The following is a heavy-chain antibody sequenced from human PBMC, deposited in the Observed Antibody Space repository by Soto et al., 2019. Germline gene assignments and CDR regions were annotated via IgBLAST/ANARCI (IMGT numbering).Heavy chain of an antibody. D-gene: IGHD1-7*01. CDR1: GYTFTSYG. CDR3: ARDRSAITGTLPDDY. V-gene: IGHV1-18*01. CDR2: ISAYNGNT. J-gene: IGHJ4*02. Sequence: ASVKVSCKASGYTFTSYGISWVRQAPGQGLEWMGWISAYNGNTNYAQKLQGRVTMTTDTSTSTAYMELRSLRSDDTAVYYCARDRSAITGTLPDDYWGQGTLVTVSS.